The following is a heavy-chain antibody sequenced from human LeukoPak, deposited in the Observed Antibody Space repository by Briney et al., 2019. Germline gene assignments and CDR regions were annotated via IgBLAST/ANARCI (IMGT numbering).Heavy chain of an antibody. CDR2: IVVGSGNT. Sequence: GASVKVSCKASGFTFTSSAMQWVRQARGQRLEWIGWIVVGSGNTNYAQKFQERVTITRDMSTSTAYMELSSLRSEDTAVYYCARGMVLMVYASFDYWGQGTLATVSS. V-gene: IGHV1-58*02. CDR3: ARGMVLMVYASFDY. CDR1: GFTFTSSA. J-gene: IGHJ4*02. D-gene: IGHD2-8*01.